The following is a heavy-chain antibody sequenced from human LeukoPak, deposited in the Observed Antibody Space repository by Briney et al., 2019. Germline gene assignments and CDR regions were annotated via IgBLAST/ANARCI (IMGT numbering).Heavy chain of an antibody. D-gene: IGHD3-22*01. CDR1: GYSFTSYW. Sequence: GESLKISCKGSGYSFTSYWIGWVRQMPGKGLEWMGIIYPGDSDTRYSPSFQGQVTISADKSISTAYLQWSSLKASDTAMYYCARYTPPPYYDSSGYYINYYYYGMDVWGQGTTVTVSS. V-gene: IGHV5-51*01. J-gene: IGHJ6*02. CDR2: IYPGDSDT. CDR3: ARYTPPPYYDSSGYYINYYYYGMDV.